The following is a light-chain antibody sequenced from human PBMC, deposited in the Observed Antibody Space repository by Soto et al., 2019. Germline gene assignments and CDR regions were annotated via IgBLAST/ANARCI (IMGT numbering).Light chain of an antibody. CDR1: SSDVGGYNY. J-gene: IGLJ7*01. CDR2: EVS. CDR3: SSYTSSSTRV. Sequence: QSALTQPASVSGSPGQSITISCTGTSSDVGGYNYVSWYQQHPGKAPKLMISEVSNRPSGVSNRFSGPQSGNTASLTISGLQAEDEADYYCSSYTSSSTRVFGGGTQLTVL. V-gene: IGLV2-14*01.